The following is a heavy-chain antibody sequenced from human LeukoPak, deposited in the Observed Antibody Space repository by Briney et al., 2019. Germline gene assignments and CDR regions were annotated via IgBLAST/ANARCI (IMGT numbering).Heavy chain of an antibody. CDR2: IRYDGSNK. CDR3: AKGTYYDFWSGTHAFDI. CDR1: GFTFSSYG. J-gene: IGHJ3*02. Sequence: GGSLRLSCAASGFTFSSYGMHWVRQAPGKGLEWVAFIRYDGSNKYYADSVKGRFTISRDNSKNTLYLQMNSLRAEDTAVYYCAKGTYYDFWSGTHAFDIWGQGTMVTVSS. V-gene: IGHV3-30*02. D-gene: IGHD3-3*01.